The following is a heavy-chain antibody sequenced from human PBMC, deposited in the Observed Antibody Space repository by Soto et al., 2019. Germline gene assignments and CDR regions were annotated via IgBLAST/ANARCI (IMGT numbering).Heavy chain of an antibody. J-gene: IGHJ5*02. V-gene: IGHV4-34*01. CDR3: ARDGSSTSCYTDVCGWFDP. Sequence: SETLSLTCAVYGGSFSGYYWSWIRQPPGKXLEWIGEINHSGSTNYNPSLKSRVTISVDTSKNQFSLKLSSVTAADTAVYYCARDGSSTSCYTDVCGWFDPWGQGTLVTVSS. CDR2: INHSGST. D-gene: IGHD2-2*02. CDR1: GGSFSGYY.